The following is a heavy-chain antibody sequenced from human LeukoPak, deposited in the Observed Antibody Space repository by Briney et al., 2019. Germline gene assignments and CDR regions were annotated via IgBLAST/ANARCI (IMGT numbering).Heavy chain of an antibody. CDR2: IYSGGST. CDR1: GFTVSSNY. D-gene: IGHD3-22*01. J-gene: IGHJ4*02. Sequence: GGPLRLSCAASGFTVSSNYMRWVRQAPGGGLEWVSVIYSGGSTYYADPVKGRFTISRDNSKNTLYLQMNSLRAEDTAVYYCARGIGYYDSSGYPGDYWGQGTLVTVSS. CDR3: ARGIGYYDSSGYPGDY. V-gene: IGHV3-66*01.